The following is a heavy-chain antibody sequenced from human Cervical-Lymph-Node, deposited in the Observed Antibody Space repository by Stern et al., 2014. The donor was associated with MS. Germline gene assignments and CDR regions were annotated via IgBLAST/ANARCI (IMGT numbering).Heavy chain of an antibody. CDR3: ARDITGSSAYFAY. J-gene: IGHJ4*02. CDR2: ISWNRGTI. D-gene: IGHD1-14*01. V-gene: IGHV3-9*01. Sequence: VQLVESGGDLVQPGRSLRLSCAAFGFTFDDYAMHWVRQAPGKGLEWVAGISWNRGTIGYADSVKGRFTTSRDNAYSSLYLQMNSLRPEDTALYYCARDITGSSAYFAYWGQGTLVTVSS. CDR1: GFTFDDYA.